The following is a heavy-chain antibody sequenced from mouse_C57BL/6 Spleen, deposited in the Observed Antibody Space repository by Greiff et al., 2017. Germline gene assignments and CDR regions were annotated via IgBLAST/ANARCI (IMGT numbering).Heavy chain of an antibody. D-gene: IGHD1-1*01. CDR2: IHPNSGST. CDR3: ARDYGSSPSAMDY. Sequence: QVQLKQPGAELVKPGASVKLSCKASGYTFTSYWMHWVKQRPGQGLEWIGMIHPNSGSTNYNEKFKSKATLTVDKSSSTAYMQLSSLTSEDSAVYYCARDYGSSPSAMDYWGQGTSVTVSS. J-gene: IGHJ4*01. V-gene: IGHV1-64*01. CDR1: GYTFTSYW.